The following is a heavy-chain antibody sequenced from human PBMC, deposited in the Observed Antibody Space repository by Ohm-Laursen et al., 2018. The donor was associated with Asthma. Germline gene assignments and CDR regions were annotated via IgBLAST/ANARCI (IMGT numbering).Heavy chain of an antibody. CDR3: ARGGYCSSTSCYPSRYGMDV. J-gene: IGHJ6*02. CDR1: GFTFSSYG. D-gene: IGHD2-2*01. CDR2: IWYDGSNK. V-gene: IGHV3-33*01. Sequence: SSLRLSCTASGFTFSSYGMHWVRQAPGKGLEWVAVIWYDGSNKYYADSVKGRFTISRDNSKNTLYLQMNSLRAEDTAVYYCARGGYCSSTSCYPSRYGMDVWGQGTTVTVSS.